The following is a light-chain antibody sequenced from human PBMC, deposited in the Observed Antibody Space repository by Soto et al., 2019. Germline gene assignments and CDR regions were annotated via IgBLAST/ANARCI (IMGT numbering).Light chain of an antibody. CDR3: QSYDSSLSDSRWV. CDR1: SSNIGAGYD. CDR2: GNS. Sequence: QSVLTQPPSVSGAPGQRVTISCTGSSSNIGAGYDVHWYQQLPGTAPKLLIYGNSNRPSGVPDRFSGSKSGTSASLAITGLQAEDEADYYCQSYDSSLSDSRWVFGGGTKLTVL. J-gene: IGLJ3*02. V-gene: IGLV1-40*01.